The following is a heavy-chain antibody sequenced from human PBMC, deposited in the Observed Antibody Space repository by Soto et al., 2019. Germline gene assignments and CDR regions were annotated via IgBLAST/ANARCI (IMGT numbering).Heavy chain of an antibody. D-gene: IGHD3-10*01. J-gene: IGHJ4*02. CDR1: GYTFSNYY. CDR3: ARFGNFDY. CDR2: INPSGGST. Sequence: ASVKVSCKASGYTFSNYYMQWVRQAPGQGLEWMGIINPSGGSTSYAQKFQGRVTMTRDTSTSTVYMELSSLRSDDTAVYYCARFGNFDYWGQGTLVTVPS. V-gene: IGHV1-46*01.